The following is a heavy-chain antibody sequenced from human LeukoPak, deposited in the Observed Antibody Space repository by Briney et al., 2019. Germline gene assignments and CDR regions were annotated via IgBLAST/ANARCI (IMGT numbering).Heavy chain of an antibody. V-gene: IGHV3-74*01. Sequence: GGSLRLSCATSGFAFSSYWMLWVRQVPGKGLVWVSRISGDGSTTTYADSVKGRFTISRDNTNNILCLQMNSLRAEDTAIYYCARSQFDYWGQGILVTVTS. CDR3: ARSQFDY. CDR1: GFAFSSYW. CDR2: ISGDGSTT. J-gene: IGHJ4*02.